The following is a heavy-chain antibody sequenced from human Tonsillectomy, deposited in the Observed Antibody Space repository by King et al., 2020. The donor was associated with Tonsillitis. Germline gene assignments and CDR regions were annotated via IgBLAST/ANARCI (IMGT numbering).Heavy chain of an antibody. J-gene: IGHJ3*01. Sequence: VQLVESGAEVKKPGEALKISCKASGYRFTSYWIGWVRQMPGKGLEWMGGIYPQDSDTRYSPSVQGQVTISADKSISTPYLQWSSLKASDTAIYFCAKHGAAFDLWGQGTMVTVSS. CDR2: IYPQDSDT. V-gene: IGHV5-51*01. D-gene: IGHD3-16*01. CDR1: GYRFTSYW. CDR3: AKHGAAFDL.